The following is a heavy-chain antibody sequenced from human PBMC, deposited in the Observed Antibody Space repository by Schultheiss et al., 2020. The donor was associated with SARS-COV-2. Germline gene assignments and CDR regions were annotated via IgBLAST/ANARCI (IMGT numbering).Heavy chain of an antibody. Sequence: SETLSLTCTVSGGSISSGGYYWSWIRQHPGKGLEWIGYIYYSGSTFYNPSLKSRVTISVDTSKNQFSLKLNSVTAADTAVYYCARGGGDSGYYYDYWGQGTLVTVSS. D-gene: IGHD3-22*01. CDR2: IYYSGST. CDR1: GGSISSGGYY. J-gene: IGHJ4*02. V-gene: IGHV4-31*03. CDR3: ARGGGDSGYYYDY.